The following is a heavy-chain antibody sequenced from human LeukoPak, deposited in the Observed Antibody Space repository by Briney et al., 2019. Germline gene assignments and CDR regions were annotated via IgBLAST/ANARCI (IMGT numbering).Heavy chain of an antibody. D-gene: IGHD2-2*02. Sequence: GGSLRLSCAASGFTFSSYAMSWVRQAPGKGLEWVSAISGSGGSTYYADSVKGRFTISRDNSRNTLYLQMNSLRAEDTAVYYCAKDRIVVVPAAIIYYFDYWGQGTLVTVSS. J-gene: IGHJ4*02. V-gene: IGHV3-23*01. CDR2: ISGSGGST. CDR1: GFTFSSYA. CDR3: AKDRIVVVPAAIIYYFDY.